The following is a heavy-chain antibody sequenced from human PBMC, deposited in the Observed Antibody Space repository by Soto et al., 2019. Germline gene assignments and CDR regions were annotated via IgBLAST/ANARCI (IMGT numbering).Heavy chain of an antibody. CDR3: AKGSIEYSGSVGP. D-gene: IGHD5-12*01. V-gene: IGHV3-23*01. J-gene: IGHJ5*02. CDR1: GFSFSSYA. Sequence: EVQLLESGGDLVQPGGSLRLACAASGFSFSSYAMVWVRQAPGKGLEWVSVISARGGSSYFADSVKGRFTISRDNSKNVLSLEMNSLRAEDTGPYFCAKGSIEYSGSVGPWGQGTLVLVSS. CDR2: ISARGGSS.